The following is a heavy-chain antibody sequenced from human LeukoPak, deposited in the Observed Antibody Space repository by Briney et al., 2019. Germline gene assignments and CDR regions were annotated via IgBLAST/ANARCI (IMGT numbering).Heavy chain of an antibody. CDR1: GFTFSSYW. J-gene: IGHJ5*02. D-gene: IGHD6-19*01. CDR2: ISSDGSST. Sequence: HPGGSLRLSCAASGFTFSSYWMHWVRQAPGKGLVWVSRISSDGSSTNYADSVKGRFTISRDNAKNTLYLQMNSLRAEDSAVYYCVLQGSGWSDPWGQGTLVTVSS. CDR3: VLQGSGWSDP. V-gene: IGHV3-74*01.